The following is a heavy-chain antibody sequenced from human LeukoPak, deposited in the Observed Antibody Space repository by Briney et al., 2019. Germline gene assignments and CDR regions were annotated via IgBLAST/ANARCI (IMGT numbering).Heavy chain of an antibody. CDR1: GFTASGNY. J-gene: IGHJ4*02. V-gene: IGHV3-66*01. D-gene: IGHD3-22*01. Sequence: PGRSLRPSSAASGFTASGNYMRYVPQAPREGLEWVSVIYSGGSTYYADSVRGRFTLSRVNSKNTLFLQMNSLRAEETAVYYCARDAWDSSGFWGQGTLVTVSS. CDR2: IYSGGST. CDR3: ARDAWDSSGF.